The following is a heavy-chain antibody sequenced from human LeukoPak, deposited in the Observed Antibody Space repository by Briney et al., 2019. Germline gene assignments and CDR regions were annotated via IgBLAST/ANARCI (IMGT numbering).Heavy chain of an antibody. CDR2: ISSSGSTI. CDR1: GFTFSSYE. V-gene: IGHV3-48*03. D-gene: IGHD3-22*01. CDR3: AREESGGYGPGAFDI. J-gene: IGHJ3*02. Sequence: GGSLRLSCAASGFTFSSYEMNWVRQAPGKGLEWVSYISSSGSTIYYADSVKGRFTISRDNAKNSLYLQVNSLRADDTAVYYCAREESGGYGPGAFDIWGQGTMVTVSS.